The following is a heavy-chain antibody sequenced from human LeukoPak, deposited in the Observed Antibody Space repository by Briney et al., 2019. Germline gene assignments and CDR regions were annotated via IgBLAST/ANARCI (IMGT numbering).Heavy chain of an antibody. V-gene: IGHV4-39*01. CDR3: ASSITIFGYYYYGMDV. CDR1: GGSISSSSYY. J-gene: IGHJ6*02. Sequence: SETLSLTCTVSGGSISSSSYYWGWIRQPPGKGLEWIGSIYYSGSTYYNPSLKSRVTISVDTSKNQFSLKLSSVTAADTAVYYCASSITIFGYYYYGMDVWGQGTTVTVSS. D-gene: IGHD3-3*01. CDR2: IYYSGST.